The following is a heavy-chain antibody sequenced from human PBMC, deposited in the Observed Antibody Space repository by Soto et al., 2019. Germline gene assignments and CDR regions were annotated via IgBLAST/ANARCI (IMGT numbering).Heavy chain of an antibody. CDR3: ARAAAAGLKSYYYYMDV. Sequence: VQLVESGGGVVQPGRSRRLSCAASGFTFSSYGMHWVRQAPGKGLERVAVIWYDGSNKYYADSVKGRFTISRDNSKNTLYLQMNSLRAEDTAVYYCARAAAAGLKSYYYYMDVWGKGTTVTVSS. CDR2: IWYDGSNK. CDR1: GFTFSSYG. D-gene: IGHD6-13*01. V-gene: IGHV3-33*01. J-gene: IGHJ6*03.